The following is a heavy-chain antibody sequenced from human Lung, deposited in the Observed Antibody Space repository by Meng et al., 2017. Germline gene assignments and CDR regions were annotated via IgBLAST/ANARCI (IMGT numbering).Heavy chain of an antibody. D-gene: IGHD4-11*01. V-gene: IGHV4-34*01. CDR2: INHSGST. CDR3: ARGPTTMAHDFDY. CDR1: GGSFSDYS. Sequence: VPLQHWGPGLLKAAETPALTCCVSGGSFSDYSWSWIRQPPGKGLEWIGEINHSGSTTCNPSLESRATISVDTSQNNLSLKLSSVTAADSAVYYCARGPTTMAHDFDYWGQGTLVTVSS. J-gene: IGHJ4*02.